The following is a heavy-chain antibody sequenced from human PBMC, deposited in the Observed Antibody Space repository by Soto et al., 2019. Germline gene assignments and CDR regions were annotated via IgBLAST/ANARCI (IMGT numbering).Heavy chain of an antibody. CDR2: IIPIFGTA. J-gene: IGHJ4*02. CDR1: GGTFSNYA. CDR3: ARPVEMATISRSYLFY. Sequence: GPSVKVSCKASGGTFSNYAINWVRQAPGQGLEWMGGIIPIFGTANYAQKFQGRVTITADESTSTAYLDLSSLRSEDTAVYYCARPVEMATISRSYLFYWGQGTLVTVSS. V-gene: IGHV1-69*13. D-gene: IGHD5-12*01.